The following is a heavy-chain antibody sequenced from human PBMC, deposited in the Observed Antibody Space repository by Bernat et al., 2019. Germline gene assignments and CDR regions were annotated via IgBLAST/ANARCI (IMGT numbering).Heavy chain of an antibody. CDR2: ISGSGGST. CDR3: AGGGVSSAMVLVLDC. D-gene: IGHD5-18*01. CDR1: GFTFSSYA. V-gene: IGHV3-23*04. J-gene: IGHJ4*02. Sequence: EVQLVESGGGLVQAGGSLRLSCAASGFTFSSYAMSGVRQAAGKGLEWVSAISGSGGSTYYADSVKGRFTITRDNSKNTLYLQMNRLRAEDTAADYCAGGGVSSAMVLVLDCWGQGTLVTVSS.